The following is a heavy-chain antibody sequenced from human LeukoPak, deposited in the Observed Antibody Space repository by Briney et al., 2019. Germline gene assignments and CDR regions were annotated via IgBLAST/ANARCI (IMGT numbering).Heavy chain of an antibody. Sequence: SVKVSCKASGGTFITYAISWVRQAPGQGLEWMGGIIPIFGTANYAQKFQGRVTITTDKSTSTPYLHLSSLRSEDTAVYYCARMYYDFWSGYFGLDDAFDSWGQGTMVTVCS. D-gene: IGHD3-3*01. CDR2: IIPIFGTA. J-gene: IGHJ3*02. V-gene: IGHV1-69*05. CDR1: GGTFITYA. CDR3: ARMYYDFWSGYFGLDDAFDS.